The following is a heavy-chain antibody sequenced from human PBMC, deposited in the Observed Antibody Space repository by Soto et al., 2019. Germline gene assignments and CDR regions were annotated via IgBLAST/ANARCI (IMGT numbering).Heavy chain of an antibody. CDR1: GFTFSSYA. CDR3: AKGPTPHSYASFDY. CDR2: ISGSGGST. J-gene: IGHJ4*02. Sequence: GGSLRLSCAASGFTFSSYAMSWVRQAPGKGLEWVSAISGSGGSTYYADSVKGRFTISRDNSKNTLYLQMNSLRAADTAVYYCAKGPTPHSYASFDYWGQGTLVTVSS. D-gene: IGHD5-18*01. V-gene: IGHV3-23*01.